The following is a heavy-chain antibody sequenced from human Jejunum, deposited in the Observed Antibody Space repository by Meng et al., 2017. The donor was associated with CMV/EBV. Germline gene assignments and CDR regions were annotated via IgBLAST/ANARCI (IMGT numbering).Heavy chain of an antibody. J-gene: IGHJ6*02. D-gene: IGHD3-3*01. CDR3: ASITTFGVGQYGMDV. V-gene: IGHV3-7*01. CDR1: FTVSNYW. Sequence: FTVSNYWMSGVRQAPGKGLEWVANIKQDGSEKYYVDSVEGRFTISRDNAKNSLYLQMNSLRVEDTAVYYCASITTFGVGQYGMDVWGQGTTVTVSS. CDR2: IKQDGSEK.